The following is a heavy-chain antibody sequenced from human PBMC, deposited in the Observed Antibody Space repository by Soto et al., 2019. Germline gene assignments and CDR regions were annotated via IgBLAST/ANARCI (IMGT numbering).Heavy chain of an antibody. J-gene: IGHJ6*03. V-gene: IGHV1-24*01. D-gene: IGHD2-2*01. CDR3: ATYTNPQYNLPPRRQGDIVVLPAAIGLYYYMDV. Sequence: QVQLVQSGAEVKKPGASVKVSCKVSGYTLTELSMHWVRQAPGKGLEWMGGFDPEDGETIYAQKFQGSVNITEDTSKDTADMEHSRLRSEDKGLYSCATYTNPQYNLPPRRQGDIVVLPAAIGLYYYMDVWGKGTTVTVSS. CDR2: FDPEDGET. CDR1: GYTLTELS.